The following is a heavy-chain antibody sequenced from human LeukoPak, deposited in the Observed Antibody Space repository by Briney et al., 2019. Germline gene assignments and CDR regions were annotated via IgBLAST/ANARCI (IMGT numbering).Heavy chain of an antibody. V-gene: IGHV3-23*01. CDR3: AKDPGGSYGSGDYFDY. Sequence: RSLRLSCAASGFTFSSYAMSWVRQAPGQGLECVSTISGGGGSTYYADSLKGRFTISRDNSKNTFYLQMNSLRAEDTAVYYCAKDPGGSYGSGDYFDYWGQGTLVTVSS. CDR2: ISGGGGST. D-gene: IGHD1-26*01. J-gene: IGHJ4*02. CDR1: GFTFSSYA.